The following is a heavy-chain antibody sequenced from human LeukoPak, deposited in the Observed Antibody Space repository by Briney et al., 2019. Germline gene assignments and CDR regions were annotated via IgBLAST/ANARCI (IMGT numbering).Heavy chain of an antibody. D-gene: IGHD2-2*01. J-gene: IGHJ3*02. CDR1: GGSFSGYY. CDR3: ARGSTGENAFDI. V-gene: IGHV4-34*01. CDR2: INHSGST. Sequence: SETLSLTCAVYGGSFSGYYWSWIRQPPGKGLEWIGEINHSGSTNYNPSLKSRVTISVDTSKSQFSLKLSSVTAADTAVYYCARGSTGENAFDIWGQGTMVTVSS.